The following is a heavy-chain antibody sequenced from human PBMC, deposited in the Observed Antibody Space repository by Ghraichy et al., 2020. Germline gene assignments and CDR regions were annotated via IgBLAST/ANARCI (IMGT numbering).Heavy chain of an antibody. CDR1: GFTFSTYG. CDR3: ARDELDACSSSWYGTDDAYDI. D-gene: IGHD6-13*01. CDR2: ISGNGGST. J-gene: IGHJ3*02. V-gene: IGHV3-23*01. Sequence: GGSLRLSCAASGFTFSTYGMNWDRHAPGKGLEWLSAISGNGGSTYYADSVTGRFTLSRDSSKDTVYLKMKRLRAEDTAVYYCARDELDACSSSWYGTDDAYDIWGHGTMVTVSS.